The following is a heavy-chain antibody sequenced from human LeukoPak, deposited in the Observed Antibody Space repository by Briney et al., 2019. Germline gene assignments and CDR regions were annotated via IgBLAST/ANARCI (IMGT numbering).Heavy chain of an antibody. Sequence: ASVKDSCKASGYTFTSYYMHWVRQAPGQGLEWMGIINPSGGSTSYAQKFQGRVTMTRDTSTSTVYMELSSLRSEDTAVYYCAKGPIRLYYYMDVWGKGTTVTISS. J-gene: IGHJ6*03. CDR2: INPSGGST. V-gene: IGHV1-46*01. CDR3: AKGPIRLYYYMDV. CDR1: GYTFTSYY. D-gene: IGHD3-16*01.